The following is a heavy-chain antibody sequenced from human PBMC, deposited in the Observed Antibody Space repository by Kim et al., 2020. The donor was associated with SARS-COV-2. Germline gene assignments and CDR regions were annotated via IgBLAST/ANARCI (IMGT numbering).Heavy chain of an antibody. J-gene: IGHJ4*02. Sequence: GGSLRLSCAASGFTFSSYAMHWVRQAPGKGLEWVAVISYDGSNKYYADSVKGRFTISRDNSKNTLYLQMNSLRAEDTAVYYCATPGSHLSSQEDWGQGTLVTVSS. CDR3: ATPGSHLSSQED. CDR2: ISYDGSNK. V-gene: IGHV3-30*04. D-gene: IGHD6-19*01. CDR1: GFTFSSYA.